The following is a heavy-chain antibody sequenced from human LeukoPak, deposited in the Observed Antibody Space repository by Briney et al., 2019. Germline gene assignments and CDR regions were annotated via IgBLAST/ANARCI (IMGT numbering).Heavy chain of an antibody. D-gene: IGHD3-22*01. CDR1: GYTFTSYG. CDR3: ARDPLYYYDSKPDY. CDR2: ISAYNGNT. Sequence: GASVKVSCKASGYTFTSYGISWVRQAPRQGLEWMGWISAYNGNTNYAQKLQGRVTMTTDTSTSTAYMELRSLRSDDTAVYYCARDPLYYYDSKPDYWGQGTLVTVSS. J-gene: IGHJ4*02. V-gene: IGHV1-18*01.